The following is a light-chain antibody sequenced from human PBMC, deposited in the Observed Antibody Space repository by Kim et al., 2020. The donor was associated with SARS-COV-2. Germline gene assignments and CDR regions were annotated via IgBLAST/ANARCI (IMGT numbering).Light chain of an antibody. V-gene: IGKV3-11*01. CDR1: QSVRDN. Sequence: LSLSPGERATLSCRASQSVRDNLAWYQQKPGQAPRLLIYDASNRATGIPARFSGSGSGTDFTLTISSLQPEDFAVYYCQQRNNWLTFGGGTKVEI. J-gene: IGKJ4*01. CDR3: QQRNNWLT. CDR2: DAS.